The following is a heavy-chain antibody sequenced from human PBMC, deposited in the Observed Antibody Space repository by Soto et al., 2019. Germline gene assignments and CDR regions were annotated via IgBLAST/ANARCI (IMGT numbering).Heavy chain of an antibody. CDR2: IYYSGST. D-gene: IGHD3-10*01. CDR3: ARMEHPYYYGSGSYSNWFDP. Sequence: SETLSLTCTVSGGSISSYYWSWIRQPPGKGLEWIGYIYYSGSTNYNPSLKSRVTISVDTSKNQFSLKLSSVTAADTAVYYCARMEHPYYYGSGSYSNWFDPWGQGTLVTVSS. J-gene: IGHJ5*02. V-gene: IGHV4-59*08. CDR1: GGSISSYY.